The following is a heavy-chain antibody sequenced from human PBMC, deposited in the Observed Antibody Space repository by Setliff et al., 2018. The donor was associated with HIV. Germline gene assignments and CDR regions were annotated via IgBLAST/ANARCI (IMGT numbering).Heavy chain of an antibody. J-gene: IGHJ4*02. CDR2: ISTTGST. V-gene: IGHV4-61*02. D-gene: IGHD3-10*01. CDR3: ATSPAGEILGSRPFYFDY. CDR1: GGSISSGNYY. Sequence: SETLSLTCTVSGGSISSGNYYWSWIRQPAGKGLEWIGRISTTGSTNYNPSLKSRVTISGDTSKNQFSLKMRSVTAADTAVYYCATSPAGEILGSRPFYFDYWGQGTLVTVSS.